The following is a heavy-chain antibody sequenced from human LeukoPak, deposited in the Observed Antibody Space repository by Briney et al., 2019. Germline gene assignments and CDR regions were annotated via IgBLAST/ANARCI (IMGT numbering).Heavy chain of an antibody. CDR2: ISSSSSYI. D-gene: IGHD3-16*02. Sequence: GGSLRLSCAASGFNFNTYWMSWVRQAPGKGLEWVSSISSSSSYIYYADSVKGRFTISRDNAKNSLYLQMNSLRAEDMALYYCARVGYTQDYWGQGTLVTVSS. CDR3: ARVGYTQDY. J-gene: IGHJ4*02. V-gene: IGHV3-21*01. CDR1: GFNFNTYW.